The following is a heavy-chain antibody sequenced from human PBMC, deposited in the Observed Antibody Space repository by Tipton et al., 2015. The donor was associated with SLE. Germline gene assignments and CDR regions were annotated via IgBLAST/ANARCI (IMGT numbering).Heavy chain of an antibody. CDR2: IYYSGST. CDR3: ARVGYGDYGRGYYGMDV. D-gene: IGHD4-17*01. CDR1: GGSISSYY. J-gene: IGHJ6*02. Sequence: TLSLTCTVSGGSISSYYWSWIRQPPGKGLEWIGYIYYSGSTNYNPSLKSRVTISVDTSKNQFSLKLSSATAADTAVYYCARVGYGDYGRGYYGMDVWGQGTTVTVSS. V-gene: IGHV4-59*08.